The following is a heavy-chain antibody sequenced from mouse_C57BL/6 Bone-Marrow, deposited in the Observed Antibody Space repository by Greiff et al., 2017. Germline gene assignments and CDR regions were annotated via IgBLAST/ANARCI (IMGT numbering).Heavy chain of an antibody. V-gene: IGHV1-64*01. D-gene: IGHD2-4*01. J-gene: IGHJ3*01. Sequence: QVQLQQSGAELVKPGASVKLSCKASGCTFTSYWMHWVKQRPGQGLEWIGMIHPNSGSTNYNEKFKSKATLTVDKSSSTAYMQLSSLTSEDSAVYYCARGRLRRPPFAYWGQGTLVTVSA. CDR3: ARGRLRRPPFAY. CDR2: IHPNSGST. CDR1: GCTFTSYW.